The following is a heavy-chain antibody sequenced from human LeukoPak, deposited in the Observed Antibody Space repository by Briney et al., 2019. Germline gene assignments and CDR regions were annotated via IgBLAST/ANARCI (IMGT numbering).Heavy chain of an antibody. D-gene: IGHD3-22*01. CDR1: GFTFRTYW. V-gene: IGHV3-74*01. CDR3: ARAPSEIGGYYPEYFRH. J-gene: IGHJ1*01. Sequence: GGSLRLSCAASGFTFRTYWMHWVRQAPGKGLVWVSRIKRDGGTNYADSVKGRFTISRDNAKKTVSLQMNSLRHEDTGVYYCARAPSEIGGYYPEYFRHWGQGPLVTVSS. CDR2: IKRDGGT.